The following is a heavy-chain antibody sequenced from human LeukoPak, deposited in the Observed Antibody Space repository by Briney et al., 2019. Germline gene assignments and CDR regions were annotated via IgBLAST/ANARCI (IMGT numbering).Heavy chain of an antibody. J-gene: IGHJ4*02. V-gene: IGHV4-61*02. CDR3: ARDSSYYGSGSSLLNY. Sequence: SQTLSLTCTVAGGSISSGSYYWSWIRQPAGKGLEWIGRIYTRGGTTYNPSLKSRVTMSLDTSKDQFSLKLSSVTAADTAVYYCARDSSYYGSGSSLLNYWGQGTLVTVSS. CDR2: IYTRGGT. CDR1: GGSISSGSYY. D-gene: IGHD3-10*01.